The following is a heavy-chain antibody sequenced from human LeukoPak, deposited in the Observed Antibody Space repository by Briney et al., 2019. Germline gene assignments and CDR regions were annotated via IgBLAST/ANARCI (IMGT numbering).Heavy chain of an antibody. CDR3: ARVPPPDYDFWSGYSILSDY. J-gene: IGHJ4*02. CDR1: GYTFTDYN. CDR2: INPNSGDT. V-gene: IGHV1-2*02. D-gene: IGHD3-3*01. Sequence: ASVKVSCKASGYTFTDYNMHWVRQAPGQGLEWMGWINPNSGDTNYAQNFQDRVTMTRDTSISTAYMELNSLRFDDTAVYYCARVPPPDYDFWSGYSILSDYWGQGTLVTVSS.